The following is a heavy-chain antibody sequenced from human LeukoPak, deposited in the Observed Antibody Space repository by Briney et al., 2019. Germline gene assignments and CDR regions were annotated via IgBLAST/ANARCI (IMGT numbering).Heavy chain of an antibody. CDR3: ASGGNYCGSGSYGIEWYFDL. J-gene: IGHJ2*01. CDR1: GFTFSSYE. Sequence: GGSLRLSCAASGFTFSSYEMNWVRQAPGKGLEWVSYISSSGSTIYYADSVKGRFTISRDNAKNSLYLQMNSLRAEDTAAYYCASGGNYCGSGSYGIEWYFDLWGRGTLVTVSS. V-gene: IGHV3-48*03. CDR2: ISSSGSTI. D-gene: IGHD3-10*01.